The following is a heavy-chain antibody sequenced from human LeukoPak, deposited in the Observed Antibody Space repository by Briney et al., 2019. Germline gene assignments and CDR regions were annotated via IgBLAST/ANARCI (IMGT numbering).Heavy chain of an antibody. J-gene: IGHJ6*03. Sequence: PGGSLRLSCAASGFTFSSYAMTWVRQAPGKGLEWVSAISGSGGSTYFADSVKGRFTISRDNSKNTLYLQMNSLRAEDPALYYCAKDGYRSSSPRNMDVWGKGTTVTVSS. D-gene: IGHD6-6*01. CDR1: GFTFSSYA. CDR3: AKDGYRSSSPRNMDV. V-gene: IGHV3-23*01. CDR2: ISGSGGST.